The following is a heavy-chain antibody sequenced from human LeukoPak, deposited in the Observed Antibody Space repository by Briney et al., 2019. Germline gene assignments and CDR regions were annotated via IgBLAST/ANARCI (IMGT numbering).Heavy chain of an antibody. Sequence: PSETLSLTCAVSGYSISSGYSWGWIRQPPGKGLECIGSIYPSGSTYYNPSLKSRVTISIDTSNNHFSLKLSSVTAADTAVYYCARDFWKYSSGWSVDYWGQGILVTVSS. CDR3: ARDFWKYSSGWSVDY. V-gene: IGHV4-38-2*02. CDR1: GYSISSGYS. CDR2: IYPSGST. J-gene: IGHJ4*02. D-gene: IGHD6-19*01.